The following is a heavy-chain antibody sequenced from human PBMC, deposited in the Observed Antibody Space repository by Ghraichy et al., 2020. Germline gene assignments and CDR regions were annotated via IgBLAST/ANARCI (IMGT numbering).Heavy chain of an antibody. CDR3: ARDQRYCSGGSCSNFDY. J-gene: IGHJ4*02. V-gene: IGHV3-48*02. CDR1: GFTFSSYS. Sequence: GGSLRLSCAASGFTFSSYSMNWVRQAPGKGLEWVSYSSSSCSTIYYADSVKGRFTISRDNAKNSLYLQMNSLRDEDTAVYYCARDQRYCSGGSCSNFDYWGQGTLVTVSS. CDR2: SSSSCSTI. D-gene: IGHD2-15*01.